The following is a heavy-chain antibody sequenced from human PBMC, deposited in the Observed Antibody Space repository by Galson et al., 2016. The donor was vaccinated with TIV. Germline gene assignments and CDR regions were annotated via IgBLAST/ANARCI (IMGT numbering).Heavy chain of an antibody. J-gene: IGHJ6*02. CDR3: AKVITENVYYSGMDV. V-gene: IGHV3-23*01. D-gene: IGHD1-20*01. Sequence: SLRLSCAASIVTFSRYAMSWVRQAPGKGLEWVSTINSSGGRTYYADSVRGRFTISRDNSKNTLYLQMSSLRAEDTAVYYCAKVITENVYYSGMDVWGQGTTVTVSS. CDR1: IVTFSRYA. CDR2: INSSGGRT.